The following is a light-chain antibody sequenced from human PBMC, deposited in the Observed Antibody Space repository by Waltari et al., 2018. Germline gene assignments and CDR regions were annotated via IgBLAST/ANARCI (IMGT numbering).Light chain of an antibody. CDR2: DVS. CDR1: RSDIGGHND. Sequence: QSALTQPHSVSGSPGQSVTISCTGTRSDIGGHNDVSWYQQHPGKAPKVMIYDVSKRPSVVPVLFSGSKSDRTASLAISGIRADDEADYYCCAYAGSYILLFGGGTKLTVL. CDR3: CAYAGSYILL. J-gene: IGLJ3*02. V-gene: IGLV2-11*01.